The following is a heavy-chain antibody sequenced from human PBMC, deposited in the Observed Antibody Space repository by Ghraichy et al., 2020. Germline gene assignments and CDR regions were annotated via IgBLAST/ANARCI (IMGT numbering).Heavy chain of an antibody. CDR3: ARATHVSGSSYSCPDY. CDR1: GFTFSSFS. Sequence: GESLNISCAASGFTFSSFSMDWVRQAPGKGLDWVSAISGSGGVTFYADSVKGRFTISRDNSKNTLYLQMNSLSAEDTAIYYCARATHVSGSSYSCPDYWGQGTLVTVSS. J-gene: IGHJ4*02. D-gene: IGHD3-10*01. V-gene: IGHV3-23*01. CDR2: ISGSGGVT.